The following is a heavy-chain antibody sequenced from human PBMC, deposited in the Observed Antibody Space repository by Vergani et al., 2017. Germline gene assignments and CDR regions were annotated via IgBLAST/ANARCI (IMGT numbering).Heavy chain of an antibody. D-gene: IGHD4-17*01. CDR1: GFTFNRYG. Sequence: QVQLVQSGGGVVQPGGSLRLSCVASGFTFNRYGMQWVRQAPGKGLEWVAYVLFDGSNEYYADSVKGRFIVSRDNSNDALYLQMNSLRTDDTAVYYCARGGLTVTTLLVDWGQGTLVTVSS. V-gene: IGHV3-30*02. CDR2: VLFDGSNE. J-gene: IGHJ4*02. CDR3: ARGGLTVTTLLVD.